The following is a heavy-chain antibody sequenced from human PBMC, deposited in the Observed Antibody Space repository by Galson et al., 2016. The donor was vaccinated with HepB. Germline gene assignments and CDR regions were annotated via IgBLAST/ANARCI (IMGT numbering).Heavy chain of an antibody. V-gene: IGHV4-34*01. CDR1: GGSLTGYY. J-gene: IGHJ1*01. CDR3: ARHRSRLRWPFQY. Sequence: SETLSLTCAVYGGSLTGYYWSWVRQPPGKGLEWIGEINHSGGTNYNPSLKSRVIISVDTSKSQFSLSLSSVTAADTAVYYCARHRSRLRWPFQYWGQGTLVTVSS. CDR2: INHSGGT. D-gene: IGHD4-23*01.